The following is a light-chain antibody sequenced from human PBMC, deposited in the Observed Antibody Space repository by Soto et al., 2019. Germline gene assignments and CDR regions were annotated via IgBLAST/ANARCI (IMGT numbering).Light chain of an antibody. CDR1: QGISSW. Sequence: DIQMTQSPSSVSASVGDRVTITCRASQGISSWLAWSQQKPGKAPKLLSYTASSLQSGDPSRFSGSGSGTDFTLTISSLQPEDFATYYCQQANSFPFTFGPGTKVDIK. V-gene: IGKV1-12*01. CDR2: TAS. J-gene: IGKJ3*01. CDR3: QQANSFPFT.